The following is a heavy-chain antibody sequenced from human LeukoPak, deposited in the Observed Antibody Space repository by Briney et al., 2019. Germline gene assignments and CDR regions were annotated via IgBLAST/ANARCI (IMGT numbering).Heavy chain of an antibody. Sequence: GGSLRLSCAAPGLTFNSYAMNWVREAPGKGLEGFSAISGRGSSTYYADSVKGWFSLSRDNSKNTLHLQMNSLRAEDTAVYYCAKEYKDIVVVPAARRIDYWGQGTLVTVSS. CDR3: AKEYKDIVVVPAARRIDY. J-gene: IGHJ4*02. V-gene: IGHV3-23*01. D-gene: IGHD2-2*01. CDR2: ISGRGSST. CDR1: GLTFNSYA.